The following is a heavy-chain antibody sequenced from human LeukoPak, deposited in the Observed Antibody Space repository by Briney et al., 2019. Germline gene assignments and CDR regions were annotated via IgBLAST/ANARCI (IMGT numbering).Heavy chain of an antibody. V-gene: IGHV1-58*01. CDR2: IVVGSGNT. Sequence: SVKVSCTASGFTFTSSAVQWVRQARGQRLEWIGWIVVGSGNTNYAQKFQERVTITRDMSTSTAYMELSSLRSEDTAVYYCAREVGYGDYRRYFDYWGQGTLVTVSS. J-gene: IGHJ4*02. CDR1: GFTFTSSA. D-gene: IGHD4-17*01. CDR3: AREVGYGDYRRYFDY.